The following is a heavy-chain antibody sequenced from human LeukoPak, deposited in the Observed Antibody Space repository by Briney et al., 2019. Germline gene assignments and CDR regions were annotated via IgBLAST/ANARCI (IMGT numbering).Heavy chain of an antibody. CDR3: AGDGYNSRRFFDY. Sequence: ASVKVSCKTSGYTFNAYYMHWVRQAPGQGLEWMGWINPNSGGSNYAQKFQGRVTMTSDTSINTAYMELSRLISDDTAAYYCAGDGYNSRRFFDYWGQGTLVTVSS. CDR2: INPNSGGS. J-gene: IGHJ4*02. CDR1: GYTFNAYY. D-gene: IGHD5-24*01. V-gene: IGHV1-2*02.